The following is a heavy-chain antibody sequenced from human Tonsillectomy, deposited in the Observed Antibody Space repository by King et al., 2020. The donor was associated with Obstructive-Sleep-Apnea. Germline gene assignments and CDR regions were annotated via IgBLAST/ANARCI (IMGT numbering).Heavy chain of an antibody. CDR1: GGSITSSNYY. CDR3: ARGEEFYDSSGFSYWYFDL. V-gene: IGHV4-39*07. J-gene: IGHJ2*01. D-gene: IGHD3-22*01. CDR2: IYYSGST. Sequence: QLQESGPGLVKPSETLSLTCTVSGGSITSSNYYWGWIRQPPGKGLEWIGNIYYSGSTYYNPSLKSRVTISVDTSKNQFSLKLSSVTAADTAVYYCARGEEFYDSSGFSYWYFDLWGRGTLVTVSS.